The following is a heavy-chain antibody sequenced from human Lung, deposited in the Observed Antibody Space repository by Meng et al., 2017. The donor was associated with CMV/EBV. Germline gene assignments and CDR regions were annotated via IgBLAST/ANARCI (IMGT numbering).Heavy chain of an antibody. D-gene: IGHD5-18*01. CDR1: RFTVSSNY. J-gene: IGHJ6*02. Sequence: GESXKISXAASRFTVSSNYMSWVRQAPGKGLEWVSVIYSGGSTYYADSVKGRFTISRDNSKNTLYLQMNSLRAEDTAVYYCARFYVDTAMGLEYYGMDVWGQGTTVTVSS. CDR3: ARFYVDTAMGLEYYGMDV. V-gene: IGHV3-53*01. CDR2: IYSGGST.